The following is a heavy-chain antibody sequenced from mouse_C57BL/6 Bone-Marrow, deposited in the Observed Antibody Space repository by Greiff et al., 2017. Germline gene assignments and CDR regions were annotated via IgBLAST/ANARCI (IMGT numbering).Heavy chain of an antibody. CDR3: KRDEDYYGSRDCWYFDV. CDR2: ISSGGDYI. Sequence: EVQLVESGDGLVKPGGSLKLSCAASGFTFSSYAMSWVRQTPEKRLEWVAYISSGGDYIYYADTVKGRFTISRDNARNTLYLQMSSLKSEDTAMYDCKRDEDYYGSRDCWYFDVWGRGTTVTVSS. CDR1: GFTFSSYA. J-gene: IGHJ1*03. D-gene: IGHD1-1*01. V-gene: IGHV5-9-1*02.